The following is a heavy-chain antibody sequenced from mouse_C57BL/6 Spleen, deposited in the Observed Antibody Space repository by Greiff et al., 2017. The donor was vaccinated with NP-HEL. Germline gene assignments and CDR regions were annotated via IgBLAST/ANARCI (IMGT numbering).Heavy chain of an antibody. D-gene: IGHD1-1*01. CDR3: APFTTVVARFAY. Sequence: EVKLMESGAELVKPGASVKLSCTASGFNIKDYYMHWVKQRTEQGLEWIGRIDPEDGEHKYAPKFQGKATITADTTSNTAYLQLSSLTSKDTAVYYCAPFTTVVARFAYGGQGTLVTVSA. CDR2: IDPEDGEH. CDR1: GFNIKDYY. J-gene: IGHJ3*01. V-gene: IGHV14-2*01.